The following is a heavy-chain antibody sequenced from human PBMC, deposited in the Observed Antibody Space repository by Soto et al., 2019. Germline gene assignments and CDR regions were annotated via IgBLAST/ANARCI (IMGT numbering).Heavy chain of an antibody. CDR3: AKDQGIAASHGID. J-gene: IGHJ3*01. CDR1: GFTFNHYG. V-gene: IGHV3-30*18. Sequence: QVQLVESGGGVVQPGRSLGLSCAASGFTFNHYGMHWVRQAPGKGLEWVAAISNDGSDKYYADSVKGRLTISRDNSKNTLYLQMNSLRADDTAVYYCAKDQGIAASHGIDWGQGTMVTVSS. CDR2: ISNDGSDK. D-gene: IGHD6-13*01.